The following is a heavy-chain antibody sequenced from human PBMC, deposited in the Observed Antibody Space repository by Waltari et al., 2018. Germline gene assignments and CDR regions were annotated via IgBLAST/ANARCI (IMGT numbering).Heavy chain of an antibody. Sequence: QVQLQESGPGLVKPSETLSLTCTVSGGSISSYYWSWLRQPPGKGLEWIGYIYYSGSTNYNPSLKSRVTISVDTSKNQFSLKLSSVTAADTAVYYCARAGPTIFGVVNDYYYMDVWGKGTTVTISS. CDR3: ARAGPTIFGVVNDYYYMDV. CDR1: GGSISSYY. J-gene: IGHJ6*03. CDR2: IYYSGST. V-gene: IGHV4-59*01. D-gene: IGHD3-3*01.